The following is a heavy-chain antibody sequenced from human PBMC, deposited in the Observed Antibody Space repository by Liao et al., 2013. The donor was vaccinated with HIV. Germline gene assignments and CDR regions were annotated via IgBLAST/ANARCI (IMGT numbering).Heavy chain of an antibody. CDR1: GGSLSSGGYY. CDR3: ARWVGATGDWYFDL. D-gene: IGHD1-26*01. J-gene: IGHJ2*01. Sequence: QVQLQESGPGLVKPSQTLSLTCTVSGGSLSSGGYYWSWIRQPAGKGLEWIGRIYSSGSTNYNPSLKSRVTISLDTSKHQFSLRLSSVTAADTAVYYCARWVGATGDWYFDLWGRGTLVTVSS. V-gene: IGHV4-61*02. CDR2: IYSSGST.